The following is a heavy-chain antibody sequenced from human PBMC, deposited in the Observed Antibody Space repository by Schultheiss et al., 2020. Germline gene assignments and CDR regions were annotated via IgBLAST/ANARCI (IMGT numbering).Heavy chain of an antibody. CDR2: IYTSGST. Sequence: SETLSLTCSVSADSISNSHYLWGWIRHPPGKGLEWIGSIYTSGSTNYNPSLKSRVTISVDTSKNQFSLKLSSVTAADTAVYYCAASKLTYYYGSGSYPEDYWGQGTLVTVSS. CDR3: AASKLTYYYGSGSYPEDY. V-gene: IGHV4-39*07. J-gene: IGHJ4*02. D-gene: IGHD3-10*01. CDR1: ADSISNSHYL.